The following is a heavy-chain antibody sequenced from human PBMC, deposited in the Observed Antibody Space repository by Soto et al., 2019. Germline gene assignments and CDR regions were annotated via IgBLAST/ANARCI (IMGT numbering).Heavy chain of an antibody. D-gene: IGHD3-10*01. CDR1: GFSLSTSGVG. V-gene: IGHV2-5*02. Sequence: QITLKESGPTLVKPTQTLTLTCTFSGFSLSTSGVGVGWIRQPPGKALEWLALIYWDDDKRYNPSLKSRLTITKDTSKNQVVLTMTNMDPVDTDTYYCAHRGTGVGAWYFDLWGRGTLVTVSS. CDR2: IYWDDDK. J-gene: IGHJ2*01. CDR3: AHRGTGVGAWYFDL.